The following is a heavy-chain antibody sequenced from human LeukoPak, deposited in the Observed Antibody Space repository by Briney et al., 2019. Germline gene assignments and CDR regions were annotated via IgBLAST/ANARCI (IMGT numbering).Heavy chain of an antibody. J-gene: IGHJ4*02. CDR2: ISAYNGNT. CDR3: ARAGSSGWYGGDVY. V-gene: IGHV1-18*04. Sequence: GASVKVSSKASGYTFTSYGISCVRQAPGQGLEWMGWISAYNGNTNYAQKLQGRVTMTTDTSTGTAYMELRSLRSDDTAVYYCARAGSSGWYGGDVYWGQGTLVTVSS. D-gene: IGHD6-19*01. CDR1: GYTFTSYG.